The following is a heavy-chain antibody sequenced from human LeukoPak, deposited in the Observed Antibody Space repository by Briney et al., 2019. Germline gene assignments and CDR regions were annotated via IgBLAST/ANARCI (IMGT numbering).Heavy chain of an antibody. D-gene: IGHD2-2*01. CDR1: GFTFSSYA. CDR3: AKPLCSSTSCYPGRYFQH. V-gene: IGHV3-23*01. Sequence: PGGSLRLSCAASGFTFSSYAMSWVRQAPGKGLEWVSAIRGSGGSTYYADSVKGRFTISRDNSKNTLYLQMNSLRAEDTAVYYCAKPLCSSTSCYPGRYFQHWGQGTLVTVSS. J-gene: IGHJ1*01. CDR2: IRGSGGST.